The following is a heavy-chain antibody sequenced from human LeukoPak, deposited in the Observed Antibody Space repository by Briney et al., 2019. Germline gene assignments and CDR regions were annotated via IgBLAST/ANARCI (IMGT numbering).Heavy chain of an antibody. CDR2: IIPIFGTA. D-gene: IGHD5-24*01. Sequence: APVTVSCKASGYTFTSYYMHWVRQAPGQGLEWMGGIIPIFGTANYAQKFRGRVTITADESTSTAYMELSSLRSEDTAVYYCARLPGRDGYIPFDYWGQGTLVTVSS. CDR1: GYTFTSYY. CDR3: ARLPGRDGYIPFDY. J-gene: IGHJ4*02. V-gene: IGHV1-69*13.